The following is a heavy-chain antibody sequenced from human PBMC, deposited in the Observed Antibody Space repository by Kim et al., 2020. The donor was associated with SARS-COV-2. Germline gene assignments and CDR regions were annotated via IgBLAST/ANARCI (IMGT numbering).Heavy chain of an antibody. V-gene: IGHV7-4-1*02. CDR3: ARDPGVSTIFGVVIRNPNYYGMDV. J-gene: IGHJ6*02. D-gene: IGHD3-3*01. CDR2: INTNTGNP. Sequence: ASVKVSCKASGYTFTSYAMNWVRQAPGQGLEWMGWINTNTGNPTYAQGFTGRFVFSLDTSVSTAYLQISSLKAEDTAVYYCARDPGVSTIFGVVIRNPNYYGMDVWGQGTPVTVSS. CDR1: GYTFTSYA.